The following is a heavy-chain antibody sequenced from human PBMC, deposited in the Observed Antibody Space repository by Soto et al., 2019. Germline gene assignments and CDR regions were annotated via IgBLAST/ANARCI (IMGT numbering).Heavy chain of an antibody. CDR2: IWYDGSNK. CDR1: GFTFSSYG. D-gene: IGHD3-16*01. V-gene: IGHV3-33*01. J-gene: IGHJ4*02. CDR3: ARDPGDSPFDY. Sequence: GGSLRLSCAASGFTFSSYGMHWVRQAPGKGLEWVAVIWYDGSNKYYADSVKGRFTISRDNSKNTLYLQMNSLRAEDTAVYYCARDPGDSPFDYWGQGTLVTVSS.